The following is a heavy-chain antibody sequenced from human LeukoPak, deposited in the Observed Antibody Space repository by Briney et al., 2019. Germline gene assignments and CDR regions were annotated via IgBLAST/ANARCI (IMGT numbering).Heavy chain of an antibody. D-gene: IGHD3-10*01. CDR3: AKDRRFGGSGAFDI. J-gene: IGHJ3*02. Sequence: GGSLRLSCAASGFTFDDYALHWVRQAPGKGLEWVSVISWNSGSIGYADSVKGRFTISRDNAKNSLYLQMNSLRAEDTALYYCAKDRRFGGSGAFDIWGQGTMVTVSS. V-gene: IGHV3-9*01. CDR2: ISWNSGSI. CDR1: GFTFDDYA.